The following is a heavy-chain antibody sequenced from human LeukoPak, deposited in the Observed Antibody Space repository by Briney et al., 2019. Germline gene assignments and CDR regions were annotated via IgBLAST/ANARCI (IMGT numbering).Heavy chain of an antibody. Sequence: GSSVKVSCKAFGGTFSSYAISWVRQAPGQGLEWMGRIIPIFGTANYAQKFQGRVTITTDESTSTAYMELSSLRSEDTAVYYCARAHYYDSSGYLIWGQGTMVTVSS. J-gene: IGHJ3*02. CDR2: IIPIFGTA. CDR3: ARAHYYDSSGYLI. CDR1: GGTFSSYA. D-gene: IGHD3-22*01. V-gene: IGHV1-69*05.